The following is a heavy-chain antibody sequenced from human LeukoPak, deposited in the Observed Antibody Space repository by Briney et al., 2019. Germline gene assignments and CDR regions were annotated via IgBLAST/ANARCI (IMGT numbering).Heavy chain of an antibody. V-gene: IGHV1-18*01. CDR2: ISPYKGNK. CDR1: GYMFGNFFSSYG. D-gene: IGHD3-22*01. J-gene: IGHJ4*02. Sequence: ASVNVSCKASGYMFGNFFSSYGITWVRQAPGQGLEWMGWISPYKGNKKFAQKFQGRVTMTTDTSTSTAYMELRSLRSDDTAVYYCASGYYSGGSGYSPADYWGQGTLVTVSS. CDR3: ASGYYSGGSGYSPADY.